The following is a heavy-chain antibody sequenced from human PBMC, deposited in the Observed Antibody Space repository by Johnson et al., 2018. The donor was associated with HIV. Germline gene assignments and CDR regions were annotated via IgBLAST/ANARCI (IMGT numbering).Heavy chain of an antibody. CDR1: GFTFSNAW. J-gene: IGHJ3*02. Sequence: VQLVESGGGLVKPGGSLRLSCAASGFTFSNAWMSWVRQAPGKGLEWVGRIKSKTDGGTTDYAAHVKGRFTISRDDSKNTLYLQMKSLKTEDTAVYYCTTAVDGAPDAFDIWGQGTMVTVSS. CDR2: IKSKTDGGTT. V-gene: IGHV3-15*01. CDR3: TTAVDGAPDAFDI. D-gene: IGHD4-17*01.